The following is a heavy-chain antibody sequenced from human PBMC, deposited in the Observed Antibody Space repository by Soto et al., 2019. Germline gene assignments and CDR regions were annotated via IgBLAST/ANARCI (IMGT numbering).Heavy chain of an antibody. D-gene: IGHD6-13*01. CDR2: ISSSSSYI. J-gene: IGHJ4*02. CDR3: ASKAGTWALDY. CDR1: GFTFSSYS. V-gene: IGHV3-21*01. Sequence: EVQLVESGGGLVKPGGSLRLSCAASGFTFSSYSMNWVRQAPGKGLEWVSSISSSSSYIYYADSVKGRFTISRDNAKNSLYLQMNSLSAEDTAVYYCASKAGTWALDYWGQGTLVTVSS.